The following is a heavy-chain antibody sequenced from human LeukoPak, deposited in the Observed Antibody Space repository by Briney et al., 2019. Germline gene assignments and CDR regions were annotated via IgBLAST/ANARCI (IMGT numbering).Heavy chain of an antibody. CDR2: IYYSGST. CDR3: AREAPAMVDY. Sequence: SETLSLTCTVSGGSISSYYWSWIRQPPGKGLEWIGYIYYSGSTNYNPSLKSRVIISVDTSKNQFSLQLGSVTTADTAVYYCAREAPAMVDYWGLGILVSVSS. D-gene: IGHD5-18*01. CDR1: GGSISSYY. J-gene: IGHJ4*02. V-gene: IGHV4-59*01.